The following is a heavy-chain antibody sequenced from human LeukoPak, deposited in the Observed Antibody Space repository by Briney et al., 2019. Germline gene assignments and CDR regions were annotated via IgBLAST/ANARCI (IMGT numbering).Heavy chain of an antibody. D-gene: IGHD6-19*01. CDR2: TYYRSKWYN. Sequence: SQTLSLTCAISGDSVSSNSAAWNWIRQSPSRGLEWLGRTYYRSKWYNDYVVSVKSRITINPDTSKNQFSLQLNSVTPEDTAVYYCARDSVGVAVAGTSFDYWGQGTLVTVSS. J-gene: IGHJ4*02. V-gene: IGHV6-1*01. CDR1: GDSVSSNSAA. CDR3: ARDSVGVAVAGTSFDY.